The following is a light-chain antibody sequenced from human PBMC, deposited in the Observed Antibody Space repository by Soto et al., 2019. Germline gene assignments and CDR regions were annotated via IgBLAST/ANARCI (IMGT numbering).Light chain of an antibody. CDR1: QSLSSK. Sequence: DIQMTQSPSTLSASVGDRVTITCRASQSLSSKLAWYQQRPGTAPKLFIYKASSLESGVPSRFSGSESGTEFTLTISSLQPDDLATCYCQQYSEYPWTFGQGTKVEIK. V-gene: IGKV1-5*03. J-gene: IGKJ1*01. CDR2: KAS. CDR3: QQYSEYPWT.